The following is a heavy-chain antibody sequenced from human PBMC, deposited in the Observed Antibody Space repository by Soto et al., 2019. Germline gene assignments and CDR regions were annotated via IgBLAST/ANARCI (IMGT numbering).Heavy chain of an antibody. J-gene: IGHJ4*02. V-gene: IGHV4-34*01. CDR1: GGSLSGYY. CDR2: IKDGGRT. D-gene: IGHD5-12*01. CDR3: ARGQEGVVATH. Sequence: QVQLQQWGAGLLKPSETLSLNCAVNGGSLSGYYWSWIRQPPGKGLEWIGEIKDGGRTNYSPSLKSRAAISSDPSNNQFSLGLYSVTAADTGVYYCARGQEGVVATHWDQGTLVTVS.